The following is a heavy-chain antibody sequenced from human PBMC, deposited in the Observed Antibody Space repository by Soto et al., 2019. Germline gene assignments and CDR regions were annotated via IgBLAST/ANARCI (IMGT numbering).Heavy chain of an antibody. J-gene: IGHJ5*02. CDR2: IIPIFGTA. V-gene: IGHV1-69*01. D-gene: IGHD6-19*01. Sequence: QVQLVQSGAEVKKPGSSVKVSCKASGGTFSSYAISWVRQAPGQGLEWMGGIIPIFGTANYAQKFQGRVTITADESTCTAYMERTSLRSEYTAVYYCARDLASSGKTNCFDPCGQGTLVTVSS. CDR1: GGTFSSYA. CDR3: ARDLASSGKTNCFDP.